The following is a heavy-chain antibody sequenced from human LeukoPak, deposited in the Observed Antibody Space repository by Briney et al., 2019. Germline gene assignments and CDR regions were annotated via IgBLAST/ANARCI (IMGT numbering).Heavy chain of an antibody. D-gene: IGHD6-13*01. V-gene: IGHV1-18*01. J-gene: IGHJ4*02. CDR2: ISGYNGNT. CDR3: ARDNYSSSWHFDY. Sequence: ASVKVSCKTSGYTFSSYGISWVRQAPGQGLEWMGWISGYNGNTNYAQKFQGRVTITTDTSTSTAYMELRSLRSDDTAVYYCARDNYSSSWHFDYWGQGTLVTVSS. CDR1: GYTFSSYG.